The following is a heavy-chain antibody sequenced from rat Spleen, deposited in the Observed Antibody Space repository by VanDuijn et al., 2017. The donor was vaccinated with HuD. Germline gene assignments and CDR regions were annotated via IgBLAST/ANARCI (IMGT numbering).Heavy chain of an antibody. CDR2: ISYDGSST. Sequence: EVQLVESGGGLVQPGRSLKLSCAASGFTFSDYNMAWVRQAPQKGLEWVATISYDGSSTYYRDSVKGRFTISRDNAKSTLYLQMDSLRSEDTATYYCARPLGALDYWGQGVMVTVSS. CDR1: GFTFSDYN. D-gene: IGHD5-1*01. J-gene: IGHJ2*01. CDR3: ARPLGALDY. V-gene: IGHV5-7*01.